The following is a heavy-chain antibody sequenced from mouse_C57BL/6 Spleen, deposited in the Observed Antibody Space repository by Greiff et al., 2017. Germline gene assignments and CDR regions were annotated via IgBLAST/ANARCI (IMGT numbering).Heavy chain of an antibody. D-gene: IGHD2-2*01. CDR3: ARYMVTTGWDAWFAY. V-gene: IGHV5-4*01. CDR1: GFTFSSYA. CDR2: ISDGGSYT. J-gene: IGHJ3*01. Sequence: EVQRVESGGGLVKPGGSLKLSCAASGFTFSSYAMSWVRQTPEKRLEWVATISDGGSYTYYPDNVKGRFTISRDNAKNNLYLKMSHLKSEDTTMYDCARYMVTTGWDAWFAYWGQGTLVTVSA.